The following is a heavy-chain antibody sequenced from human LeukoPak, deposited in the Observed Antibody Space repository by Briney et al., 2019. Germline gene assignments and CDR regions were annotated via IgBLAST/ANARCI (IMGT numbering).Heavy chain of an antibody. CDR2: IYYTGST. D-gene: IGHD4-17*01. V-gene: IGHV4-59*04. Sequence: PSETLSLTCSVSGGSISSYYWSWIRQPPGEGLQWIGTIYYTGSTYYNPSLKSRITISVDTSKNQFSLKLSSVTAAETAVYYCARAGYGASVGWYFDLWGRGTLVTVSS. CDR3: ARAGYGASVGWYFDL. CDR1: GGSISSYY. J-gene: IGHJ2*01.